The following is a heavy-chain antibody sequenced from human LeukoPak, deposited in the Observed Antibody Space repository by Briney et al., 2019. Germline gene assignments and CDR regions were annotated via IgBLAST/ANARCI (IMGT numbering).Heavy chain of an antibody. CDR1: GFSLSTSGVG. D-gene: IGHD3-3*01. J-gene: IGHJ4*02. CDR2: IYWDDDK. CDR3: AHIALCYDFWSGYSWGTHARSQHFDY. V-gene: IGHV2-5*02. Sequence: SGPTLVKPTQTLTLTCTFSGFSLSTSGVGVGWIRQPPGKALEWLALIYWDDDKRYSPSLKSRLTITKDASKNQVVLTMTNMDPVDTATYYCAHIALCYDFWSGYSWGTHARSQHFDYWGQGTLVTVSS.